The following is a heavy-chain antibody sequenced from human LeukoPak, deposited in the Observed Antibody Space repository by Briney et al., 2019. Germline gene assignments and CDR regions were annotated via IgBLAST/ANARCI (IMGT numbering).Heavy chain of an antibody. CDR2: IRYDGSNK. J-gene: IGHJ4*02. CDR3: AKGGWIQLWSYDY. D-gene: IGHD5-18*01. V-gene: IGHV3-30*02. CDR1: GFTFSSYG. Sequence: GGSLRLSCAASGFTFSSYGMHWVRQAPGKGLEWVAFIRYDGSNKYYADSVKGRFTISRDNSKNTLYLQMNSLGAEDTAVYYCAKGGWIQLWSYDYWGQGTLVTVSS.